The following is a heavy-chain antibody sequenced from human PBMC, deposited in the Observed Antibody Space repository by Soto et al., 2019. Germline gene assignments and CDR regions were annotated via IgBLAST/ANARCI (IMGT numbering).Heavy chain of an antibody. D-gene: IGHD6-13*01. CDR1: GDSVSSNSAA. CDR2: TYYRSKWYN. Sequence: PSQTLSLTCAISGDSVSSNSAAWNWIRQSPSRGLEWLGRTYYRSKWYNDYAVSVKSRISVNPDTSKNQFSLQLNSVTPEDTAVYYCARAGIRSSSWIFDYWGQGALVTVSS. J-gene: IGHJ4*02. V-gene: IGHV6-1*01. CDR3: ARAGIRSSSWIFDY.